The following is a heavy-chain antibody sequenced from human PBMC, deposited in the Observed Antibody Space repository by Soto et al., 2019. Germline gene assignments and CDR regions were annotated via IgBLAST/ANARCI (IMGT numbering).Heavy chain of an antibody. CDR2: IYWDDDK. J-gene: IGHJ4*02. CDR3: AHRPSLGYCSGGSCPSYFDY. V-gene: IGHV2-5*02. CDR1: GFSLSTSGVG. D-gene: IGHD2-15*01. Sequence: SGPTLVNPTQTLTLTCPFSGFSLSTSGVGVGWIRQPPGKALEWLALIYWDDDKRYSPSLKSRLTITKDTSKNQVVLTMTNMDPVDTATYYCAHRPSLGYCSGGSCPSYFDYWGQGTLVTVSS.